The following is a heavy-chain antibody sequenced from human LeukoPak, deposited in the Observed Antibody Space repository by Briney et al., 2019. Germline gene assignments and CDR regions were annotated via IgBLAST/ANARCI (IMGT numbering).Heavy chain of an antibody. D-gene: IGHD2-2*02. CDR2: INPNSGGT. CDR1: GYTFTGYY. CDR3: AREVVVSAAILEGCFDP. V-gene: IGHV1-2*02. J-gene: IGHJ5*02. Sequence: SSGKVSCKASGYTFTGYYMHWVRQAPGQGLEWMGWINPNSGGTNYAQKFQGRVTMTRDTSISTAYVELSRLRSDDTAVYYCAREVVVSAAILEGCFDPWGQGTLVTVSS.